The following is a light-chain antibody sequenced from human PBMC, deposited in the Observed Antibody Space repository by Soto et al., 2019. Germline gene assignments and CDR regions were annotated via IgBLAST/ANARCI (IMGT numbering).Light chain of an antibody. CDR3: SSYTNTSTLV. CDR1: RSDVGGYNY. J-gene: IGLJ1*01. V-gene: IGLV2-14*01. Sequence: QSALTQPASGSGSPGQSITISCTGSRSDVGGYNYVSWYQQHPGKAPKLMIYEVSDRPSGVSNRFSGSKSGNTASLTISGLQDEDEAEYYCSSYTNTSTLVFGTGTKLTVI. CDR2: EVS.